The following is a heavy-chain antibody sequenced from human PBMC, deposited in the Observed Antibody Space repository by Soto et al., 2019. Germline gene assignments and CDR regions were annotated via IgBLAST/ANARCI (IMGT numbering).Heavy chain of an antibody. J-gene: IGHJ4*02. CDR2: IIPILGIA. V-gene: IGHV1-69*02. CDR3: ATAVAGNLLVY. Sequence: QVQLVQSGAEVKKPGSSVKVSCKASGGTFSSYTISWVRQAPGQGLEWMGRIIPILGIANYAQKFQGRVTITADKPTSTAYMELSSLRSEDTAVYYCATAVAGNLLVYWGQGTLVTVSS. CDR1: GGTFSSYT. D-gene: IGHD6-19*01.